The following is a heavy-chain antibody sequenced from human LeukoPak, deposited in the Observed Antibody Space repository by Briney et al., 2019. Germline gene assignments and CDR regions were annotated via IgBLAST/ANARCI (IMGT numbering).Heavy chain of an antibody. J-gene: IGHJ4*02. Sequence: SETLSLTCTVSGGSNSSYYWSWIRQPPGKGLEWIGYIYYSGSTNYNPSLKSRVTISVDTSKNQFSLKLSSVTAADTAVYYCARGLVKGMIRDWGQGTLVTVSS. CDR1: GGSNSSYY. CDR3: ARGLVKGMIRD. D-gene: IGHD3-22*01. V-gene: IGHV4-59*01. CDR2: IYYSGST.